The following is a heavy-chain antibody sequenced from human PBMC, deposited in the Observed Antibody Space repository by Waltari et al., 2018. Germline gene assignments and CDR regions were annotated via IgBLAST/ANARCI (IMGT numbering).Heavy chain of an antibody. V-gene: IGHV4-34*01. Sequence: QVQLQLWGAGLLKSSETLSLTGAVYGGSFSGYYGSWLRQTPGKELEWIGEIHPSGSTDYKSSLQSRVTILLDTSKTQLSLKLTSVTAADTAVYYCARGLDNAKIGYWGQGTLVTVSS. CDR1: GGSFSGYY. CDR3: ARGLDNAKIGY. D-gene: IGHD1-20*01. J-gene: IGHJ4*02. CDR2: IHPSGST.